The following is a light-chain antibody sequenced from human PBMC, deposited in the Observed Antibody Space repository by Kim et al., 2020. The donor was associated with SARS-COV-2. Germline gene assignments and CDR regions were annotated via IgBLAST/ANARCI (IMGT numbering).Light chain of an antibody. CDR2: AAA. Sequence: SAFVGDRVNITCRASQSISSYLNWYQQKPGKAPNLLIYAAASLQSGVPSRFSGSGSGTDFTLTISSLQPEDFATYYCQQSYSSVTFGGGTKVDIK. CDR1: QSISSY. CDR3: QQSYSSVT. V-gene: IGKV1-39*01. J-gene: IGKJ4*01.